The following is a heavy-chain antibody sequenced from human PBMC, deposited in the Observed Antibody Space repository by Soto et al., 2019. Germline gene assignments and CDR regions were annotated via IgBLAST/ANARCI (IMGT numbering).Heavy chain of an antibody. CDR3: ARVITMVRGVTLNWFDP. J-gene: IGHJ5*02. V-gene: IGHV4-31*03. CDR1: GGSISSGGYY. Sequence: QVQLQESGPGLVKPSQTLSLTCTVSGGSISSGGYYWSWIRQHPGKGREWIGYIYYSGSTYYNPSLESRVTISVDTSKNQFSLKLSSVTAADTAVYYCARVITMVRGVTLNWFDPWGQGTLVTVSS. CDR2: IYYSGST. D-gene: IGHD3-10*01.